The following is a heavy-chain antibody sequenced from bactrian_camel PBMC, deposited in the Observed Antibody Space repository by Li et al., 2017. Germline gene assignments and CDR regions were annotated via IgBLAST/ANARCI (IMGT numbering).Heavy chain of an antibody. V-gene: IGHV3S1*01. CDR1: GDSISSYC. Sequence: VQLVESGGGSVQAGGSLRLSCAASGDSISSYCMGWFRQSPGKERERIATIATGAGRTYYADSVKGRFTISQDDSKTTIFLQMRGLQPEDTGMYYCAAGAALLVTDLCYTDFRLYGQGTQVTVS. CDR2: IATGAGRT. CDR3: AAGAALLVTDLCYTDFRL. J-gene: IGHJ6*01. D-gene: IGHD1*01.